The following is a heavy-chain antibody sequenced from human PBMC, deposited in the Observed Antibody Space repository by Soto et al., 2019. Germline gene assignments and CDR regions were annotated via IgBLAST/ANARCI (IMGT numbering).Heavy chain of an antibody. CDR1: GFTFSSYS. Sequence: EVQLVESGGGLVKPGGSLRLSCAASGFTFSSYSMNWVRQAPGKGLEWVSSISSGSSYIYYADSVKGRFTISRDNAKNSLYLQMNSLRAEDTAVYYCARATSGVYVSAWEIIDYWGQGTLVTVSS. D-gene: IGHD2-8*01. V-gene: IGHV3-21*01. CDR3: ARATSGVYVSAWEIIDY. CDR2: ISSGSSYI. J-gene: IGHJ4*02.